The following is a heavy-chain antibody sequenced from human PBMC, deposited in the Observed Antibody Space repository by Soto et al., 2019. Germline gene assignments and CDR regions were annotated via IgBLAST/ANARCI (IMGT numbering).Heavy chain of an antibody. V-gene: IGHV4-39*01. J-gene: IGHJ6*03. CDR2: IYYSGST. CDR3: ARQKGLTTVTTGRYYYYYSYMDV. CDR1: GGSISSSSYY. Sequence: SETLSLTCTVSGGSISSSSYYWGWIRQPPGKGLEWIGSIYYSGSTYYNPSLKSRVTISVDTSKNQFSLKLSSVTAADTAVYYCARQKGLTTVTTGRYYYYYSYMDVWGKGTTVTVSS. D-gene: IGHD4-4*01.